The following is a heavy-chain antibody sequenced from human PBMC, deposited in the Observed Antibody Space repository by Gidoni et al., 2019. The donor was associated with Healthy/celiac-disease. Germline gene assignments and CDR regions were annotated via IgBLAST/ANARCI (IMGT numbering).Heavy chain of an antibody. CDR3: ARGRGRPYGDPRLFDY. CDR1: GFTFSSNY. V-gene: IGHV3-53*01. CDR2: IYSGGST. D-gene: IGHD4-17*01. J-gene: IGHJ4*02. Sequence: EVQLVESGGCLIQPGGSLRLSFAASGFTFSSNYMSWVRQAPGKGLQWVSVIYSGGSTYYADSVKGRFTISRDNSKNTLYLQMNSLRAEDTAVYYCARGRGRPYGDPRLFDYWGQGTLVTVSS.